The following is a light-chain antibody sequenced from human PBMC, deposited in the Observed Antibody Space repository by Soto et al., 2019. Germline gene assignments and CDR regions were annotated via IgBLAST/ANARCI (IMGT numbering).Light chain of an antibody. J-gene: IGKJ1*01. CDR3: QQYGSSPPWT. CDR1: KSVSSSF. Sequence: EIVLTQSPGTLYLSPGERATLSCRASKSVSSSFLAWYQQKPGQAPRLLIYGASSRATGIPDRFSGSGSGTDFTLTISRLEPEDCAVYYCQQYGSSPPWTFGQGTKVEI. CDR2: GAS. V-gene: IGKV3-20*01.